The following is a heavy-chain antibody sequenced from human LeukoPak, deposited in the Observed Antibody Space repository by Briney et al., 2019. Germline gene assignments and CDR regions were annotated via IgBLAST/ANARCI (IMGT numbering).Heavy chain of an antibody. V-gene: IGHV4-59*01. J-gene: IGHJ4*02. CDR3: AKSGGYGLIDY. D-gene: IGHD1-26*01. CDR1: GGSISNYY. Sequence: PSETLSLTCTVSGGSISNYYWSWIRQPPGKGLEWLGYISYSASSNYNPSLKSRVSISVDTSKNKFSLKLNSVTAADTAVYYCAKSGGYGLIDYWGQGTRVTVSS. CDR2: ISYSASS.